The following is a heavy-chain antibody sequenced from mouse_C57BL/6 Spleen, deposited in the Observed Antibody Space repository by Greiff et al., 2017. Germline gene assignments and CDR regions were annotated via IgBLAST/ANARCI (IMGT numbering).Heavy chain of an antibody. CDR3: ARADEPRVRYFDV. CDR2: INPSSGYT. CDR1: GYTFTSYW. Sequence: QVQLQQSGAELAKPGASVKLSCKASGYTFTSYWMHWVKQRPGQGLEWIGYINPSSGYTKYNQKFKEKATWTADKSSSTSYMQLSSLTYEDSAVYYCARADEPRVRYFDVWGTGTTVTVSS. J-gene: IGHJ1*03. V-gene: IGHV1-7*01.